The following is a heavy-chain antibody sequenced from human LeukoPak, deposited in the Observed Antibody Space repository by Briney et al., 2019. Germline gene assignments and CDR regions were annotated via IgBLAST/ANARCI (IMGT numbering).Heavy chain of an antibody. D-gene: IGHD3-22*01. Sequence: ASVKVSCKASGYTFTSYDINWVRQATGQGLEWMGWMNPNSGNTGYAQKFQGRVTMTRNTSIGTAYMELSSLRSEDTAVYYCASPQGGNYYDSSGYYYRWYYFDYWGQGTLVTVSS. V-gene: IGHV1-8*01. CDR2: MNPNSGNT. CDR3: ASPQGGNYYDSSGYYYRWYYFDY. J-gene: IGHJ4*02. CDR1: GYTFTSYD.